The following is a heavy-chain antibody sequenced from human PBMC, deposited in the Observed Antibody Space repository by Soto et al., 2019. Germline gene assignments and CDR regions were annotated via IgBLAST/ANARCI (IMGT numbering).Heavy chain of an antibody. J-gene: IGHJ4*02. CDR2: ISGSGGTT. Sequence: GGSLRLSCAASGFTFSTYAMTWVRQAPGKGLEWVSVISGSGGTTYYADSVKGQFTISRDNSKNTLYVQMNSLRVEDTALYYCAKVRESAASGNFDYWGQGALVTVSS. V-gene: IGHV3-23*01. CDR3: AKVRESAASGNFDY. CDR1: GFTFSTYA. D-gene: IGHD6-13*01.